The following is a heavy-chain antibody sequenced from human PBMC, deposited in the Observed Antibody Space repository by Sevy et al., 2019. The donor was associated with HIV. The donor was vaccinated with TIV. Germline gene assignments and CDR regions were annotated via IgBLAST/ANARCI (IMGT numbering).Heavy chain of an antibody. CDR3: AQGYYFTY. CDR1: RSTFVSND. Sequence: ASVKVSCKASRSTFVSNDINWLRQAPGQGLEWVGWMRPNSGEVGYAQKFQGRVTMTRNISITTAYMELGRLRFDDTAVYYCAQGYYFTYWGQGNVVTVSS. J-gene: IGHJ4*02. CDR2: MRPNSGEV. D-gene: IGHD3-22*01. V-gene: IGHV1-8*01.